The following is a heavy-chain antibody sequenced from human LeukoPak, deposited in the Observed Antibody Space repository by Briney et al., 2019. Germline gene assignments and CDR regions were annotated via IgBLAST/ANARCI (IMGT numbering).Heavy chain of an antibody. CDR3: AIRFSRSSGSAIDY. V-gene: IGHV1-8*01. D-gene: IGHD3-10*01. CDR1: GYTFTTYD. CDR2: MNPNSGNT. Sequence: ASVKVSYKASGYTFTTYDINWVRQATGQGLEWKGWMNPNSGNTGYAQKLQGRVTMTRNTSISTAYMELSSLRSEDTAVYYCAIRFSRSSGSAIDYWGQGTLVTVAS. J-gene: IGHJ4*02.